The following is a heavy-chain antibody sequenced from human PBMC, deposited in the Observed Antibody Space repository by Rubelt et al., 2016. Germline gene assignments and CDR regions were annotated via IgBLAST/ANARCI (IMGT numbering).Heavy chain of an antibody. CDR3: ASSSGSYYSLDY. V-gene: IGHV1-69*04. J-gene: IGHJ4*02. CDR1: GGTSRTYS. CDR2: IIPILGVA. Sequence: QVQLVQSGAEVKKPGSSVKVSCKASGGTSRTYSISWVRQAPGQGLEWMGRIIPILGVANYAQKFQGRVTITADKSTSTAYMELSSLTSEDTAVYYCASSSGSYYSLDYWGQGTLVTVSS. D-gene: IGHD1-26*01.